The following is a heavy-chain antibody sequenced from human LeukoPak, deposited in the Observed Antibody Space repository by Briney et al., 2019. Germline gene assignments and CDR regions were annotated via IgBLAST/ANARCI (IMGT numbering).Heavy chain of an antibody. CDR1: GFRFSAYG. D-gene: IGHD6-6*01. Sequence: GGSLRLSCAASGFRFSAYGMYWVRRAPGKGLEWVAFIQYDGSYYYYGDSVKGRFTISRDNSKNTLYLQMNSLRAEDTAVYYCSTYSSSQGHWGQGTLVTVSS. CDR3: STYSSSQGH. V-gene: IGHV3-30*02. J-gene: IGHJ4*02. CDR2: IQYDGSYY.